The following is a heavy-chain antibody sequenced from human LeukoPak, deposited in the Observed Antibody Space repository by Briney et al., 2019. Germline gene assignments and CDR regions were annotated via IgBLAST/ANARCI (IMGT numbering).Heavy chain of an antibody. J-gene: IGHJ4*02. Sequence: GASVKVSCKASGYTFTSYGISWVRQAPGQGLEWMGWISAYNGNTNYAQKLQGRVTMTTDTSTSTAYMELRSLRSDDTAVYYCARDILFFSVTGVWSELDYWGQGTLVTVSS. CDR3: ARDILFFSVTGVWSELDY. CDR2: ISAYNGNT. CDR1: GYTFTSYG. V-gene: IGHV1-18*01. D-gene: IGHD2-21*02.